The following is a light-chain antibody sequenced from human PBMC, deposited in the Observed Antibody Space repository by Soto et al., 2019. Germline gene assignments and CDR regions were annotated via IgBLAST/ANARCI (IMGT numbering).Light chain of an antibody. V-gene: IGKV3-11*01. Sequence: EIVMTQYPATLSVSPGEGSTLSCRASQSVNSNLAWYQQKPGQAPRLLIYETSTRATGVPARFSGSGSGTDFTLTISSLEPEDFAVYYCQQRSNWPLTFGGGTKVDI. CDR1: QSVNSN. J-gene: IGKJ4*01. CDR3: QQRSNWPLT. CDR2: ETS.